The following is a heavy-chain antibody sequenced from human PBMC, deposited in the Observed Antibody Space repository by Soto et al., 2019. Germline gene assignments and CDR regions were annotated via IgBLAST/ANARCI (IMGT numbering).Heavy chain of an antibody. D-gene: IGHD6-13*01. J-gene: IGHJ5*02. V-gene: IGHV3-13*01. CDR2: IGTAGDT. CDR3: ARSSGAAAGTEWFDP. Sequence: PGGSLRLSCAASGFTFSSYDMHWVRQATGKGLEWVSAIGTAGDTYYPGSVKGRFTISRENAKNSLYLQMNSLRAEDTAVYYCARSSGAAAGTEWFDPWGQGTLVTVSS. CDR1: GFTFSSYD.